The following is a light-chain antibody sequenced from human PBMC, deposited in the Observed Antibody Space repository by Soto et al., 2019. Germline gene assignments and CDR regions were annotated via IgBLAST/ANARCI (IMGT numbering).Light chain of an antibody. Sequence: ENVVTQSPGTLSLSPGERATLSCRASQGISNNYLAWYQQKPGQAPRVLIYGASSRATGIPDRFSGSGSGPDFSLTITSLELEGFAGYYCDEYGRSQPVFGRGTKLVIK. J-gene: IGKJ2*01. V-gene: IGKV3-20*01. CDR3: DEYGRSQPV. CDR2: GAS. CDR1: QGISNNY.